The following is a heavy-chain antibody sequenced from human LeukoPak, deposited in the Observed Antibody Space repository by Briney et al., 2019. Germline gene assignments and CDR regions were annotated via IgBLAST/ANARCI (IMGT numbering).Heavy chain of an antibody. J-gene: IGHJ4*02. CDR3: AKDVRSVTPRGGFDY. D-gene: IGHD4-17*01. CDR1: GFTFSSYA. Sequence: GGSLRLSCAASGFTFSSYAMHWVRQAPGKGLEWVAVISYDGSNKYYADAVKGRFTISRDNSKNTLYLQMNSLRAEDTAIYSCAKDVRSVTPRGGFDYWGQGTLVTVSS. CDR2: ISYDGSNK. V-gene: IGHV3-30*07.